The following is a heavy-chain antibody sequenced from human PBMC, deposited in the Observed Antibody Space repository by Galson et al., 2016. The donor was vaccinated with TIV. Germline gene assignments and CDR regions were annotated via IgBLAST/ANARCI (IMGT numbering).Heavy chain of an antibody. CDR3: ARVGPSIAIVPAAVLGHGGFDI. Sequence: SLRLSCAASGFTFSSFWMSWVRQAPRKGLEWVANIKQEGNEKYYVDSVKGRFTISRDNAKNSLYLQMNSLRAEDTAVYYRARVGPSIAIVPAAVLGHGGFDIWGQGTMVTVSS. D-gene: IGHD2-2*01. CDR1: GFTFSSFW. J-gene: IGHJ3*02. V-gene: IGHV3-7*01. CDR2: IKQEGNEK.